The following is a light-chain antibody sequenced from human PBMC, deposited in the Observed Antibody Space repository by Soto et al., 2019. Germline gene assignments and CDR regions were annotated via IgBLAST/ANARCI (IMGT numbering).Light chain of an antibody. J-gene: IGKJ1*01. CDR1: QSVSSNY. Sequence: EIVLAQSPGTLSLSPGERATLSCRASQSVSSNYLAWYQQKLGQAPRLLIFGTSNRATGIPDRFSGSGSGTDFTLIISRLEPEDFAVYYCQHYNSYSEAFGQGTKVELK. CDR2: GTS. V-gene: IGKV3-20*01. CDR3: QHYNSYSEA.